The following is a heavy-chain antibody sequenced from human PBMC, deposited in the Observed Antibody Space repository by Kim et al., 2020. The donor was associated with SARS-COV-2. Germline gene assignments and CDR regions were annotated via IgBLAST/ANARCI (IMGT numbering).Heavy chain of an antibody. Sequence: SETLSLTCTVSGGSISSSSYYWGWIRQPPGKGLEWIGSIYYSGSTYYNPSLKSRVTISVDTSKNQFSLKLSSVTAADTAVYYCARLGATVIHYMDVWGKGTTVTVSS. CDR1: GGSISSSSYY. CDR2: IYYSGST. D-gene: IGHD4-17*01. J-gene: IGHJ6*03. CDR3: ARLGATVIHYMDV. V-gene: IGHV4-39*01.